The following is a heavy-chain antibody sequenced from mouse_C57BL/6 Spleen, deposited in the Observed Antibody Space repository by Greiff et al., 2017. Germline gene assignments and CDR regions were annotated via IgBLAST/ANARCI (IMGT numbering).Heavy chain of an antibody. Sequence: VQLQESGPELVKPGASVKISCKASGYAFSSSWMNWVKQRPGKGLEWIGRIYPGDGDTNYNGKFKGKATLTADKSSSTAYMQLSSLTSEDSAVYFCARSITYYFDYWGQGTTLTVSS. CDR1: GYAFSSSW. CDR3: ARSITYYFDY. J-gene: IGHJ2*01. V-gene: IGHV1-82*01. CDR2: IYPGDGDT. D-gene: IGHD1-1*01.